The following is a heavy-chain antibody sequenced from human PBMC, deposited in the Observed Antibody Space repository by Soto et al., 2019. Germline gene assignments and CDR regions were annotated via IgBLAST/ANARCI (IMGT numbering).Heavy chain of an antibody. CDR3: AKAGEEQLLDYYYYMDV. CDR2: ISYDGSEK. CDR1: VFTFSSYV. D-gene: IGHD2-2*01. V-gene: IGHV3-30*18. J-gene: IGHJ6*03. Sequence: QVQLVESGGGVFQPGRSLRLSCAASVFTFSSYVMHWVRQAPGKGLEWVTLISYDGSEKYYADSVRGRFTFSRDNYKNKLYLQLSSLRAEDTAVYYCAKAGEEQLLDYYYYMDVWGKGTTVTVSS.